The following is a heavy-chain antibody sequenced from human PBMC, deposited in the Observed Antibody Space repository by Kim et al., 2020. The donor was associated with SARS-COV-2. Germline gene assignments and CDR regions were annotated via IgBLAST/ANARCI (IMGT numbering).Heavy chain of an antibody. CDR3: ARSVGLRVGYYYYYGMDV. V-gene: IGHV1-8*01. CDR2: MNPNSGNT. D-gene: IGHD2-8*02. J-gene: IGHJ6*02. Sequence: ASVKVSCKASGYTFTSYDINWVRQATGQGLEWMGWMNPNSGNTGYAQKFQGRVTMTRNTSISTAYMELSSLRSEDTAVYYCARSVGLRVGYYYYYGMDVWGQGTTVTVSS. CDR1: GYTFTSYD.